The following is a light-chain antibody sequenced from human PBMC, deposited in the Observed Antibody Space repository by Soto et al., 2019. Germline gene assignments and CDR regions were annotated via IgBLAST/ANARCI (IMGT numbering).Light chain of an antibody. Sequence: EIVLTQSPVILSLSPGERATLSCRASQSVSSYLAWYQQKPGQAPRLLIYDASNRATGIPARFSGNVSGTDFTLNISSLEPEDFAVYYCLQRSNWPRTFGQGTKVEIK. CDR1: QSVSSY. CDR3: LQRSNWPRT. V-gene: IGKV3-11*01. CDR2: DAS. J-gene: IGKJ1*01.